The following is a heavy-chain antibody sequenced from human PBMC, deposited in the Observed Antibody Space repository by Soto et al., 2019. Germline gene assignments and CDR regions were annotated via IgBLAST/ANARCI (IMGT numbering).Heavy chain of an antibody. D-gene: IGHD3-3*01. CDR3: AREGGRFLEWSHYYYYGMDV. V-gene: IGHV4-59*01. CDR2: IYYSGST. Sequence: QVQLQESGPGLVKPSETLSLTCTVSGGSISSYYWSWIRQPPGKGLEWIGYIYYSGSTNYNPSLRSRVTRSVDTSKNQVSLKLSSVTAADTAVYYCAREGGRFLEWSHYYYYGMDVWGQGTTVTVSS. CDR1: GGSISSYY. J-gene: IGHJ6*02.